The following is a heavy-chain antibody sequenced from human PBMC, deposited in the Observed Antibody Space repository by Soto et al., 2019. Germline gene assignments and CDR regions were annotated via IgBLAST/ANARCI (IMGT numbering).Heavy chain of an antibody. Sequence: PSETLSLTCAVSGYSISSGYYWGWLRQPPGKGLECIGSIYHGGSTYYNPSLNSRVTLSIDMTNNHVSLILNSVTAAGTAVYYCASLGRWVPYYYDSTPHTFENWFAPWGQGTLVTVSS. CDR3: ASLGRWVPYYYDSTPHTFENWFAP. J-gene: IGHJ5*02. D-gene: IGHD3-22*01. CDR2: IYHGGST. CDR1: GYSISSGYY. V-gene: IGHV4-38-2*01.